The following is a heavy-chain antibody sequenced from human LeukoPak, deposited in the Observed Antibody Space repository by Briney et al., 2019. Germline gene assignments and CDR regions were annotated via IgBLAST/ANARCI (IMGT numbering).Heavy chain of an antibody. Sequence: KPSETLSLTCAVYGGSFSGYYWSWIRQPPGKGLEWIGEINHSGSTNYNPSLKSRVTISVDTSKNQFSLKLSSVTAADTAVYYCGRGLGVAGHYHYGMDVWGKGTTVTVSS. J-gene: IGHJ6*04. D-gene: IGHD2-15*01. V-gene: IGHV4-34*01. CDR2: INHSGST. CDR1: GGSFSGYY. CDR3: GRGLGVAGHYHYGMDV.